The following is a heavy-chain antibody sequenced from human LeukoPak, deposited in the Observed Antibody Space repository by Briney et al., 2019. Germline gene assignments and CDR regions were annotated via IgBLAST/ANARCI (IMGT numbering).Heavy chain of an antibody. V-gene: IGHV4-59*08. CDR1: GGSISSYY. CDR2: IYYSGST. D-gene: IGHD5-18*01. CDR3: ARHLHYSYGQYYFDY. Sequence: SETLSLTCTVSGGSISSYYWSWIRQPPGKGLEWIGYIYYSGSTNYNPSLKSRDTISVDTSKNQFSLKLSSVTAADTAVYYCARHLHYSYGQYYFDYWGQGTLVTVSS. J-gene: IGHJ4*02.